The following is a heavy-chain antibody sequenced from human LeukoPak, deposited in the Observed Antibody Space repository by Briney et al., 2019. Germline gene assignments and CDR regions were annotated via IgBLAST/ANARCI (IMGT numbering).Heavy chain of an antibody. CDR1: GFTFSSYG. Sequence: RSLRLSCAASGFTFSSYGMHWVRQAPGKGLEWVAVIWYDGSNKYYADSVKGRFTISSDNSNNSLYLQMNSLRAEDTAVYYCASLMTTVTTGDYWGQGTLVPVSS. D-gene: IGHD4-17*01. V-gene: IGHV3-33*03. CDR3: ASLMTTVTTGDY. CDR2: IWYDGSNK. J-gene: IGHJ4*02.